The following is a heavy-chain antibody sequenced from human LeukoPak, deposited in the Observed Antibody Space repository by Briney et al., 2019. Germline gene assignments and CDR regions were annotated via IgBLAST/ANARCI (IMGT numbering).Heavy chain of an antibody. Sequence: PSETLSLTCTVSGGSISSYYWSWIRQPPGKGLEWIGYIYYSGSTNYSPSLKSRVTISVDTSKNQFSLKLSSVTAADTAVYYCARHGLYSGYADYYYYGMDVWGQGTTVTVSS. V-gene: IGHV4-59*08. D-gene: IGHD5-12*01. CDR3: ARHGLYSGYADYYYYGMDV. CDR1: GGSISSYY. CDR2: IYYSGST. J-gene: IGHJ6*02.